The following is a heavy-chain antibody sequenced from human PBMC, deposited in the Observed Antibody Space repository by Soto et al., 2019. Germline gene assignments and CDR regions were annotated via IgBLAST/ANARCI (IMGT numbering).Heavy chain of an antibody. CDR1: GFTFSSYG. Sequence: PGGSLRLSCAASGFTFSSYGMHWVRQAPGKGLEWVAVISYDGSNKYYADSVKGRFTISRDNSKNTLYLQMNSLRAEDTAVYYCAKSPGDYYGSGSSPLVYYYYGMDVWGQGTTVTVSS. J-gene: IGHJ6*02. V-gene: IGHV3-30*18. CDR2: ISYDGSNK. CDR3: AKSPGDYYGSGSSPLVYYYYGMDV. D-gene: IGHD3-10*01.